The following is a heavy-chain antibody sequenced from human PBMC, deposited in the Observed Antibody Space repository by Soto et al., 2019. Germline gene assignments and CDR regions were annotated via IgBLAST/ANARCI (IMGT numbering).Heavy chain of an antibody. V-gene: IGHV4-59*08. CDR2: DHYSGST. CDR3: ARHPSRKRYCISTSCYGEGDYDYYYYMDV. J-gene: IGHJ6*03. Sequence: PSATQSLTCTVSGGSISRYYWSWIRQHPEKGLAWIGSDHYSGSTNYNPSLKSRVTISVDTSKNQFSLNLSSVTAADTAVYYCARHPSRKRYCISTSCYGEGDYDYYYYMDVWGKGTTDPVSS. D-gene: IGHD2-2*01. CDR1: GGSISRYY.